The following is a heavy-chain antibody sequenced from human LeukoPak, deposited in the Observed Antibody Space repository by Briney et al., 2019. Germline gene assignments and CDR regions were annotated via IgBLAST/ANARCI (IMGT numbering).Heavy chain of an antibody. CDR2: MNPYSGNT. Sequence: ASVKVSCKASGYTFTTYDSNWVRQAPGQGLEWMGWMNPYSGNTGYAQKFQGRVTMTGNTSISTAYMELSSLRSEDTAVYYCARGHIPVVIRSLDRSGHYYMDVWGKGTTVTVSS. CDR3: ARGHIPVVIRSLDRSGHYYMDV. D-gene: IGHD2-21*01. CDR1: GYTFTTYD. J-gene: IGHJ6*03. V-gene: IGHV1-8*01.